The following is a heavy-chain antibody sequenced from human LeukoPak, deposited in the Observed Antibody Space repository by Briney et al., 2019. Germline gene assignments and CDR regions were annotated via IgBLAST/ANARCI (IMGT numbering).Heavy chain of an antibody. Sequence: SETLSLTCTVSGGSISSTTYYWGWIHQPPGKGLEWIGSIYYSGNTYYNPSLKSRVTISVDTSKNQFSLKLSSVTAADTAVYYCARHRGYNQRPPDYWGQGTLVTVSS. CDR3: ARHRGYNQRPPDY. D-gene: IGHD5-24*01. CDR1: GGSISSTTYY. V-gene: IGHV4-39*01. CDR2: IYYSGNT. J-gene: IGHJ4*02.